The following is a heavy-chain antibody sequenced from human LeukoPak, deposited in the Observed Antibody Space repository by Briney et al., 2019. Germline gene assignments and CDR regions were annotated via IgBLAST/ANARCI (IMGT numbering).Heavy chain of an antibody. V-gene: IGHV3-30*18. D-gene: IGHD6-13*01. J-gene: IGHJ4*02. CDR3: AKDHRGSSWYPNFDS. CDR2: ISYDGSNK. Sequence: GRSLRLSCAASRFTFSSYGMHCVRQAPGKGLEWVAVISYDGSNKYYADSVKGRFTISRDNSKNTLHLQMNSLRAEDTAVYYCAKDHRGSSWYPNFDSWGQGTLVTVSS. CDR1: RFTFSSYG.